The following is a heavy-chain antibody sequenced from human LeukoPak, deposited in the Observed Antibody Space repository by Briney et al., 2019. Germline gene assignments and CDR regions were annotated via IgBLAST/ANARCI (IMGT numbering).Heavy chain of an antibody. V-gene: IGHV1-46*01. CDR2: INPTGGST. CDR3: ARDSGLTTVTPKYYFDY. CDR1: GYTFPSYF. Sequence: ASVKVSCKASGYTFPSYFMHWVRQAPGQGLEWMGIINPTGGSTTYAQKFQGRVTMTRDTSTSTVYMELTSLRSEDTAVYYCARDSGLTTVTPKYYFDYWGQGTLVTVSS. D-gene: IGHD4-17*01. J-gene: IGHJ4*02.